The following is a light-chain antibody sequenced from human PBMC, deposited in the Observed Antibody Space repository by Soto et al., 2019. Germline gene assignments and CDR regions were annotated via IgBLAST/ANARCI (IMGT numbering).Light chain of an antibody. CDR3: QQYGSSPRT. Sequence: EIVLTQSPATLSLSPGERATLSYRAGQNIGTSLVWSQQEPGQSPRLLIYGASSRATGIPDRFSGSGSGTDFTLTISRLEPEDFAVYYCQQYGSSPRTFGQGTKVDIK. CDR1: QNIGTS. V-gene: IGKV3-20*01. CDR2: GAS. J-gene: IGKJ1*01.